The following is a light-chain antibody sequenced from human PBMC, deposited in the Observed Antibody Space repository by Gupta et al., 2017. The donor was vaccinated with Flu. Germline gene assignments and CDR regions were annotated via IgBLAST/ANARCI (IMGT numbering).Light chain of an antibody. CDR1: DSNIGINY. CDR2: KSN. CDR3: ATWDDSLSAVV. V-gene: IGLV1-47*01. J-gene: IGLJ2*01. Sequence: QSVLTPPPSTSCTPGQRVTFSCSGGDSNIGINYVYWYQQLPGAAPKLIIYKSNQRPSGVPDRFSGSKSGTSAALAISGLRSEDEAEYYCATWDDSLSAVVFGGGTKLTVL.